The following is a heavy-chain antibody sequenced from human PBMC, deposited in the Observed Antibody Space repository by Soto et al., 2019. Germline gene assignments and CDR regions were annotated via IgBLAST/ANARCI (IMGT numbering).Heavy chain of an antibody. J-gene: IGHJ4*02. D-gene: IGHD5-12*01. CDR1: GLTFSSYG. V-gene: IGHV3-64D*06. Sequence: GGSQRLSGSAAGLTFSSYGMHWVRQAPGKGLEYVSAIKNSGSTTNYADSVKGRLTISRDNSKNMLYLQMSSLTSEDTAVYYCAVVARSYGFDCWGQGTLVTVSS. CDR3: AVVARSYGFDC. CDR2: IKNSGSTT.